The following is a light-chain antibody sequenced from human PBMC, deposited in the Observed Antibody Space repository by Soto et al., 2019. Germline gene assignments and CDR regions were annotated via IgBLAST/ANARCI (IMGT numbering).Light chain of an antibody. Sequence: SALAQPPSASGSPGQSVTISCTGSGRDIGAYNFVSWYQQHPGKAPKLMIFGVTERPSGVPDRFSGSKSGNTASLTVSGLQADDEAVYYCYSYAGRNIWVFGGGTKLTVL. CDR2: GVT. CDR3: YSYAGRNIWV. J-gene: IGLJ3*02. CDR1: GRDIGAYNF. V-gene: IGLV2-8*01.